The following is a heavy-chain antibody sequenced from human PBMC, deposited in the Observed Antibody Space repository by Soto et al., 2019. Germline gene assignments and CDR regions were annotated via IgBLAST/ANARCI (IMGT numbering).Heavy chain of an antibody. Sequence: ESGGGVVQPGRSLRLSCEVSGFAFNTSGMYWVRQSPGRGLEWVAVISYDGNTQYYAESLKGRFTISRDNSKNTLFLNMNRLRSEDTAVYYCATKVRVKNYYYYGMDTWGQGTMVTVSS. CDR1: GFAFNTSG. V-gene: IGHV3-30*03. CDR3: ATKVRVKNYYYYGMDT. J-gene: IGHJ6*02. D-gene: IGHD2-21*01. CDR2: ISYDGNTQ.